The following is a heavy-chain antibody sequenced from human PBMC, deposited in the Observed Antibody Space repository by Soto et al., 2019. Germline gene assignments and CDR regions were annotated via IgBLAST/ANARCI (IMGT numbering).Heavy chain of an antibody. CDR1: GFTFSSYA. Sequence: GGSLRLSCAASGFTFSSYAMSWVRQAPGKGLEWVSAISGSGVSTYYADSVKGRFTISRGNTKNTLYLQMNSLRAEDAAVYYCAKDFGIVGATGAFEIWGQGTMVTVSS. CDR2: ISGSGVST. J-gene: IGHJ3*02. CDR3: AKDFGIVGATGAFEI. D-gene: IGHD1-26*01. V-gene: IGHV3-23*01.